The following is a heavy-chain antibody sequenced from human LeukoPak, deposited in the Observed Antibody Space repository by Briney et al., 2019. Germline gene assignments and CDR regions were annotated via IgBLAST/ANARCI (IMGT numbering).Heavy chain of an antibody. V-gene: IGHV3-23*01. CDR1: GFTFSSYG. Sequence: GGSLRLSCAASGFTFSSYGMSWVRQAPGKGLEWVSAISGSGGSTYYADSVKGRFTISRDNSKNTLSLQMNSLRAEDTAVYYCARDCVSSSCYDYWGQGTLVTVSS. J-gene: IGHJ4*02. CDR3: ARDCVSSSCYDY. CDR2: ISGSGGST. D-gene: IGHD2-2*01.